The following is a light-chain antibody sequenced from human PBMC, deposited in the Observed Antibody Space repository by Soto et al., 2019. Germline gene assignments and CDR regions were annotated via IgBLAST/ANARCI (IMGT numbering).Light chain of an antibody. J-gene: IGLJ2*01. Sequence: QSALTQPASVSGSPGQSITISCTGTSSDVGNYKYVSWYQQHPGKAPKLMIYEVNNRPSGLSNRFSGSKSGNTASLTISGLQAEDEGDYYCASYTSDNTLVFGGGTKLTVL. CDR1: SSDVGNYKY. CDR3: ASYTSDNTLV. CDR2: EVN. V-gene: IGLV2-14*01.